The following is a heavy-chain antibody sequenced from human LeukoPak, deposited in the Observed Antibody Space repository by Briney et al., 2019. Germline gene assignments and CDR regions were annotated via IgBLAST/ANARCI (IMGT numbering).Heavy chain of an antibody. J-gene: IGHJ4*02. CDR2: IHYTGST. V-gene: IGHV4-59*01. CDR1: GGSISSYY. CDR3: ARGRGYFDY. Sequence: SETLSPTCTVSGGSISSYYWSWIRQPPGKGLEWIGYIHYTGSTNHNPSLKSRVTISVDTSNNQFSLKLTSVTAADTAVYYCARGRGYFDYWGQGTLVTVSS. D-gene: IGHD3-10*01.